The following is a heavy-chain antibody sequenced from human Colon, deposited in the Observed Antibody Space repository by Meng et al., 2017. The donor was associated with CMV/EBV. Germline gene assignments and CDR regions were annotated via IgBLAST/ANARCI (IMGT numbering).Heavy chain of an antibody. D-gene: IGHD2-15*01. CDR2: ISYDGSNK. V-gene: IGHV3-30-3*01. CDR3: ARDRLIVALGAFDI. CDR1: GFTFGDYT. Sequence: GGSLRLSCEACGFTFGDYTMHWVRQAPGKGLEWVAVISYDGSNKYYADSVKGRFTISRDNSKNTLYLQMNSLRAEDTAVYYCARDRLIVALGAFDIWGQGTMVTVSS. J-gene: IGHJ3*02.